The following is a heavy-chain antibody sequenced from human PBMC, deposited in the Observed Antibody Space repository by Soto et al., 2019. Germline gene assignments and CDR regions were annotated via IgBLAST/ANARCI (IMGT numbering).Heavy chain of an antibody. D-gene: IGHD1-26*01. CDR2: IYYSGST. CDR1: GGSISSYY. J-gene: IGHJ4*02. CDR3: ARDTRDGYYFEY. Sequence: PSETLSLTCTVSGGSISSYYWSWIRQPPGKGLEWIGYIYYSGSTNYNPSLKSRVTIPVDTSKNQFSLKLSSVTAADTAVYYCARDTRDGYYFEYWGQGILVTVSS. V-gene: IGHV4-59*12.